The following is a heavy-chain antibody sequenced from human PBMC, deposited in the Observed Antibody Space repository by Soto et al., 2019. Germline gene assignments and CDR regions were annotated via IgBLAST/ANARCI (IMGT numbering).Heavy chain of an antibody. CDR2: INPSGGST. CDR1: GYTFSGYY. J-gene: IGHJ4*02. V-gene: IGHV1-46*01. CDR3: ARLCSSTSCYKSHVDY. D-gene: IGHD2-2*02. Sequence: ASVKVSCKASGYTFSGYYIHWVRQAPGQGLEWMGIINPSGGSTSYAQKFQGRVTMTRDTSTSTVYMELSSLRSEDTAVYYCARLCSSTSCYKSHVDYWGQGTLVTVSS.